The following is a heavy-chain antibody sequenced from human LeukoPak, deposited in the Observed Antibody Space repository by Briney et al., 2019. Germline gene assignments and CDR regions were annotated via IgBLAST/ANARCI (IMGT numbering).Heavy chain of an antibody. CDR1: GGSISSGSYY. J-gene: IGHJ4*02. CDR2: IYTSGST. CDR3: ESVGATGFDY. Sequence: PSQTLSLTCTVSGGSISSGSYYWSWIRQPAGKGLEWIGRIYTSGSTNYNPSLKSRVTISVDTSKNQFSLKLSSVTAADTAVYYCESVGATGFDYWGQGTLVTVSS. D-gene: IGHD1-26*01. V-gene: IGHV4-61*02.